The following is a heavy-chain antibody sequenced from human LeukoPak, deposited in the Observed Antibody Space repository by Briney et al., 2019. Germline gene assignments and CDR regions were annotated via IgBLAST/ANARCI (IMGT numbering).Heavy chain of an antibody. J-gene: IGHJ5*01. CDR1: GDSFSNYY. CDR3: ASSPRLTTSWFLFDS. V-gene: IGHV4-59*08. D-gene: IGHD2-2*01. CDR2: VYYGGST. Sequence: PETLSLTCSVSGDSFSNYYWIWIRQPPGKGLEWIGYVYYGGSTNYNPSLKTRLHLSVDTSKNRFSLKLSSVTAADTAVYYCASSPRLTTSWFLFDSWGHGTLVTVSS.